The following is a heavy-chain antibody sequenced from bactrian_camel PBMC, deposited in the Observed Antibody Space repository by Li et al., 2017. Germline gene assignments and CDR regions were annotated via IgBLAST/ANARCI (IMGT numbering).Heavy chain of an antibody. CDR3: KVDGTTTRACPHG. D-gene: IGHD7*01. CDR2: ISVDGIA. Sequence: QVQLVESGGGSVQAGGSLKLSCTFPGFTSASCGMDWYRQAAGKQREWVASISVDGIATYAASVKGRFSISKDDADMVYLQMNDLKPEDTAIYYCKVDGTTTRACPHGWGQGTQVTVS. CDR1: GFTSASCG. J-gene: IGHJ4*01. V-gene: IGHV3S53*01.